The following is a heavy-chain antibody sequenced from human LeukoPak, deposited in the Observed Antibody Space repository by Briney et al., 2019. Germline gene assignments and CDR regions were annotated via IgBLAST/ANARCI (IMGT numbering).Heavy chain of an antibody. D-gene: IGHD3-22*01. CDR3: ARGPYSYDSSGAFDI. Sequence: SEALSLACTVSGDSISSGDYYWSWIRQPAGKGLEWIGRISSSGSTNYNPSLKSRVTISVDTSKNQFSLKLSSVTAADTAVYFCARGPYSYDSSGAFDIWGQGTMVTVSS. J-gene: IGHJ3*02. CDR1: GDSISSGDYY. CDR2: ISSSGST. V-gene: IGHV4-61*02.